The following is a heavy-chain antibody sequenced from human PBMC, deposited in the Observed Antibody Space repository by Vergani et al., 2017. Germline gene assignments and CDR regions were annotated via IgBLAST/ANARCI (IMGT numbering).Heavy chain of an antibody. D-gene: IGHD2-2*01. Sequence: QVQLVQSGAEVKKPGASVKVSCKASGYTFTSYYMHWVRQAPGQGLEWMGIINPSGGSTSYAQKFQGRVTMTRDTSTSTVYMELSSLRSEDTAVYYCARDPSHQLLQGYWFDPWGQGTLVTVSS. J-gene: IGHJ5*02. CDR2: INPSGGST. CDR3: ARDPSHQLLQGYWFDP. CDR1: GYTFTSYY. V-gene: IGHV1-46*03.